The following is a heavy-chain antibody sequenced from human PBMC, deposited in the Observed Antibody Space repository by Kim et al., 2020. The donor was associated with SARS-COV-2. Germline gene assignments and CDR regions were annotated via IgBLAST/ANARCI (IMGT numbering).Heavy chain of an antibody. CDR2: IWYDGSNK. CDR3: ARDIKSTYYDILTGYYIEYYFDY. CDR1: GFTFSSYG. V-gene: IGHV3-33*01. Sequence: GGSLRLSCAASGFTFSSYGMHWVRQAPGKGLEWVAVIWYDGSNKYYADSVKGRFTISRDNSKNTLYLQMNSRRAEDTAVYYCARDIKSTYYDILTGYYIEYYFDYWGQGTLVTVSS. D-gene: IGHD3-9*01. J-gene: IGHJ4*02.